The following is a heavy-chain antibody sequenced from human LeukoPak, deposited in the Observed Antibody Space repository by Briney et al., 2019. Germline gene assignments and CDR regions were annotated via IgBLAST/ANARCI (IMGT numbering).Heavy chain of an antibody. J-gene: IGHJ5*02. CDR3: ATDLMRLQCGRGSNWFNP. Sequence: ASANVSCTVSGYALTELSMHWVPQTPGEGLERMGGFAPEDGETIYAQTFQGRVIMIEDTSTDTAYMELSSLRSEDTAVYYWATDLMRLQCGRGSNWFNPWGQGTLVTVSS. CDR2: FAPEDGET. CDR1: GYALTELS. V-gene: IGHV1-24*01. D-gene: IGHD4-11*01.